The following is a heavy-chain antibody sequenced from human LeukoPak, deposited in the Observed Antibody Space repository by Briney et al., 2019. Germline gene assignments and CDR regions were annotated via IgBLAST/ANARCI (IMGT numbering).Heavy chain of an antibody. CDR1: GFTVSSNS. CDR2: IYSDNT. D-gene: IGHD4/OR15-4a*01. V-gene: IGHV3-53*01. CDR3: ARRAGAYSHPYDY. J-gene: IGHJ4*02. Sequence: GGSLRLSCTVSGFTVSSNSMSWGRQAPGKGLEWVSFIYSDNTHYSDSVEGRFTISRDNSKNTLYLQMNSLRAEDTAVYYCARRAGAYSHPYDYWGQGTLVTVSS.